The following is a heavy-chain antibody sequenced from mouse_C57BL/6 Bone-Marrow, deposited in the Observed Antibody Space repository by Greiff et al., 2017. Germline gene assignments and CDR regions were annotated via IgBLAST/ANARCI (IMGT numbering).Heavy chain of an antibody. CDR2: INPNNGGT. CDR1: GYTFTDYY. Sequence: EVQLQQSGPELVKPGASVKISCKASGYTFTDYYMNWVKQSHGKSLEWIGDINPNNGGTSYNQKFKGKATLTVDKYSSTAYMELRSLTSEDSAVYYCAREIGKWLPACFAYWGQGTLVTVSA. J-gene: IGHJ3*01. D-gene: IGHD2-2*01. CDR3: AREIGKWLPACFAY. V-gene: IGHV1-26*01.